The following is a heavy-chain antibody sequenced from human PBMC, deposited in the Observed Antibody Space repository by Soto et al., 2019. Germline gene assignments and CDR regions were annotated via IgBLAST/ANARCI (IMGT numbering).Heavy chain of an antibody. J-gene: IGHJ4*02. Sequence: PGGSLRLSCAASGFTFSSYSMNWVRQAPGKGLECVSYVSTSSSTIYYADSVKGRFTISRDNAKNSLYLQMNSLRAEDTAVYYCARANYGDYGIDYWGQGTLVTVSS. CDR3: ARANYGDYGIDY. V-gene: IGHV3-48*01. D-gene: IGHD4-17*01. CDR1: GFTFSSYS. CDR2: VSTSSSTI.